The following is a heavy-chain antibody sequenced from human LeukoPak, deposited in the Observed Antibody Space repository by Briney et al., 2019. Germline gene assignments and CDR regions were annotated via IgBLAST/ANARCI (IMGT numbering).Heavy chain of an antibody. D-gene: IGHD5-12*01. CDR3: AKEGGSGLGATTPYYYYYYMGV. J-gene: IGHJ6*03. CDR1: GFTFDDYT. Sequence: GGSLRLSCAASGFTFDDYTMHWVRQAPGKGLEWVSLISWDGGSTYYADSVKGRFTISRDNSKNSLYLQMNSLRTEDTALYYCAKEGGSGLGATTPYYYYYYMGVWGKGTTVTVSS. CDR2: ISWDGGST. V-gene: IGHV3-43*01.